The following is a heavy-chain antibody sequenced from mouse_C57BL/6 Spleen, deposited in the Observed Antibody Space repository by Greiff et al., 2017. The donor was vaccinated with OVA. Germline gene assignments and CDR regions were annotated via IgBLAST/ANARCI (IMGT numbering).Heavy chain of an antibody. CDR3: TTTVVANDFDD. V-gene: IGHV14-4*01. J-gene: IGHJ2*01. D-gene: IGHD1-1*01. CDR1: GFNIKDDY. Sequence: VQLQQSGAELVRPGASVKLSCTASGFNIKDDYMHWVKQRPEQGLEWIGWIDPENGDTEYASKFQGKATITADTSSNTAYLQLSSLTSEDTAVYYCTTTVVANDFDDWGQGTTLTVSS. CDR2: IDPENGDT.